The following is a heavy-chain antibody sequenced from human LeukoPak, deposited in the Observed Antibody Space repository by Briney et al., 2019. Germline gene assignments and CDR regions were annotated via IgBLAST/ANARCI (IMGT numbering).Heavy chain of an antibody. CDR1: GGTFSSYA. Sequence: ASVKVSCKASGGTFSSYAISWVRQAPGQGLEWMGGIIPIFGTANYAQKFQGRVTITADESTSTAYMELSSLRSEDTAVYYCASTGTTSPRAENAFDIWGQGTMVTVSS. D-gene: IGHD1-1*01. CDR3: ASTGTTSPRAENAFDI. V-gene: IGHV1-69*01. CDR2: IIPIFGTA. J-gene: IGHJ3*02.